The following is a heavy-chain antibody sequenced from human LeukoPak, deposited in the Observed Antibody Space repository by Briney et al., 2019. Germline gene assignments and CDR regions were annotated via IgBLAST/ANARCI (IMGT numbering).Heavy chain of an antibody. D-gene: IGHD2-15*01. CDR1: GFTFSSYS. CDR3: ARDGYCSGGSCYLSDY. CDR2: ISSSSSYI. J-gene: IGHJ4*02. V-gene: IGHV3-21*01. Sequence: PGGSLRLSCAASGFTFSSYSMNWVRQAPGKGLEWVSSISSSSSYIYYADSVKGRFTISRDNAKNSLYLQMNSLRAEDTAVYYCARDGYCSGGSCYLSDYWGQGTLVTVSS.